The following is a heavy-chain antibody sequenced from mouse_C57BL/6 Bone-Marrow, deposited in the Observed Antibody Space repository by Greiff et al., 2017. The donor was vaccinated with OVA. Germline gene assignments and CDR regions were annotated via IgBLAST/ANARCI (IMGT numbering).Heavy chain of an antibody. J-gene: IGHJ2*01. Sequence: EVKLEESGGDLVKPGGSLKLSCAASGFTFSSYGMSWVRQTPDKRLEWVAPISSGSSYTYSPDSVKGRFTISRENAKNTLYRQMSRLKSEDTAMYYCARHSGRWLPLDYWGQGTTLTVSS. CDR3: ARHSGRWLPLDY. CDR1: GFTFSSYG. CDR2: ISSGSSYT. V-gene: IGHV5-6*02. D-gene: IGHD2-3*01.